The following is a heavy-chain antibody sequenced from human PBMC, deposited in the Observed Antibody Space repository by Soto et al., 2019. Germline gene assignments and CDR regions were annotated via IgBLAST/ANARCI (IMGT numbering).Heavy chain of an antibody. D-gene: IGHD2-2*03. CDR3: ARQGVRGYCSSTSCHGRGDY. Sequence: SETLSLTCTVSGGSISSGGYYWSWIRHHPGKGLEWIGYIYYSGSTYYNPSLKSRVTISVDTSKNQFSLKLSSVTAADTAVYYCARQGVRGYCSSTSCHGRGDYWGQGTLVTVSS. CDR1: GGSISSGGYY. V-gene: IGHV4-31*03. CDR2: IYYSGST. J-gene: IGHJ4*02.